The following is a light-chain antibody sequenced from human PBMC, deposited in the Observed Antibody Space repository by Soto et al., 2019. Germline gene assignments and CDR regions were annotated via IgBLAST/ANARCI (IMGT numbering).Light chain of an antibody. CDR1: QSVSSNY. CDR2: GVS. V-gene: IGKV3-20*01. J-gene: IGKJ1*01. Sequence: VFSQSPCTLSLSPGERATLSCRASQSVSSNYLAWYQQKPGQAPRLLIHGVSTRSTGIPDRFSGSASGTDFTLTICVLDPEDFAVYCCHLNSSGPLTFGQGTKVDIK. CDR3: HLNSSGPLT.